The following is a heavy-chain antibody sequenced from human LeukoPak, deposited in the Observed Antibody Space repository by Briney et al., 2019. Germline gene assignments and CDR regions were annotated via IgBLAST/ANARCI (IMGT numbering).Heavy chain of an antibody. CDR3: AKEGRYGSGSYYIGYCDS. V-gene: IGHV3-30*02. J-gene: IGHJ4*02. Sequence: RGWSLRLPCAAAGSTFSNSGLHLVSQAPPTRLEWVAFIRYDGSIKYYADSVKGRFTVSRDSSRNMLYMQMNSLRAKDTAVYYCAKEGRYGSGSYYIGYCDSWGQGTLVTVSS. CDR2: IRYDGSIK. D-gene: IGHD3-10*01. CDR1: GSTFSNSG.